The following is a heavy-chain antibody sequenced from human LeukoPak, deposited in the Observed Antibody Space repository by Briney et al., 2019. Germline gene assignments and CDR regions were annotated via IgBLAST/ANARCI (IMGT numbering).Heavy chain of an antibody. CDR3: ARAPTLWFGELFLDY. Sequence: SETLSLTCTVSGGSISSYYWSWIRQPPGKGLEWIGSIYYSGSTYYNPSLKSRATISVDTSKNQFSLKLSSVTAADTAVYYCARAPTLWFGELFLDYWGQGTLVTVSS. CDR2: IYYSGST. V-gene: IGHV4-59*12. CDR1: GGSISSYY. D-gene: IGHD3-10*01. J-gene: IGHJ4*02.